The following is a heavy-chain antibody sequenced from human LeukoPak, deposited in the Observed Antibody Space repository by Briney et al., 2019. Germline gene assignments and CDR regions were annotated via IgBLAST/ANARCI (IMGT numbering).Heavy chain of an antibody. Sequence: ASVKVSCKASGYTFNSYAINWVRQAPGQGLEWMGWISTYTGYTNYAQKLQGRVTMTTDTSTSTAYMELRSLRSDDTAVYYCARDLYRDSLPVSWFDPWGQGTLVTVSS. CDR2: ISTYTGYT. V-gene: IGHV1-18*01. CDR3: ARDLYRDSLPVSWFDP. D-gene: IGHD4-11*01. J-gene: IGHJ5*02. CDR1: GYTFNSYA.